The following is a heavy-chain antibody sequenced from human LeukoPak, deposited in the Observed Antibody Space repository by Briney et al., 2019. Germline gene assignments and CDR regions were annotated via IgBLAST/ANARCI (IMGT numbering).Heavy chain of an antibody. CDR2: IYYSGST. CDR1: GGSISSSY. D-gene: IGHD1-26*01. J-gene: IGHJ4*02. V-gene: IGHV4-59*01. CDR3: ASVGRFDY. Sequence: SEALSLTCTVSGGSISSSYWSWIRQHPGKGLEWIGYIYYSGSTNYTPSLKSRVTISVDTSKNQFSLKLSSVTAADTAVYYCASVGRFDYWGQGTLVTVSS.